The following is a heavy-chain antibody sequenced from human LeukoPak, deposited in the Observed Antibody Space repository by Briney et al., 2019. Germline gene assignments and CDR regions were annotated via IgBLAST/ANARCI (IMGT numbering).Heavy chain of an antibody. CDR1: GGSFSGYY. V-gene: IGHV4-34*01. J-gene: IGHJ4*02. CDR2: INHSGST. Sequence: SEILSLTCAVYGGSFSGYYWSWIRQPPGKGLEWIGEINHSGSTNYNPSLKSRVTISVDTSKNQFSLKLSSVTAADTAVYYCARGTHDYWGQGTLVTVSS. CDR3: ARGTHDY.